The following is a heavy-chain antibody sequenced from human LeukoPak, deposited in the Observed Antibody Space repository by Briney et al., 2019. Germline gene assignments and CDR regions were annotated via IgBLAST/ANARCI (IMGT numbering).Heavy chain of an antibody. D-gene: IGHD3-10*01. V-gene: IGHV1-2*02. CDR1: GFTFTGYY. CDR3: ARGPRYGSGNYYNNY. Sequence: ASVKVSCKSSGFTFTGYYIYWVRQAPGQGLEWMGWTNPNSGGTNYALKFQGRVTMTRDTSISTAYVELRRLRSDDTAVYYCARGPRYGSGNYYNNYWGQGTLVTVSS. J-gene: IGHJ4*02. CDR2: TNPNSGGT.